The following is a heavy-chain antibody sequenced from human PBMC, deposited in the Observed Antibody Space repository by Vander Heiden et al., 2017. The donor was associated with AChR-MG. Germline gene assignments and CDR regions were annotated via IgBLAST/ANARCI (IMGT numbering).Heavy chain of an antibody. Sequence: QVQLQQWGAGLLKPSETLSLTCAVYGGSFSGYYWSWIRQPPGKGLEWIGEINRSGSTNYNPSLKSRVTISVDTSKNQFSLKLSSVTAADTAVYYCARGRTATYFSLYGMDVWGQGTTVTVSS. D-gene: IGHD5-12*01. V-gene: IGHV4-34*01. CDR2: INRSGST. J-gene: IGHJ6*02. CDR1: GGSFSGYY. CDR3: ARGRTATYFSLYGMDV.